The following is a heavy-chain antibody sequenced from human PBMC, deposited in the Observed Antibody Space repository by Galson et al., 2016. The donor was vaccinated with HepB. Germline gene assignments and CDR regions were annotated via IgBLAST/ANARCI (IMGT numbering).Heavy chain of an antibody. CDR1: GYTFTSYN. CDR2: INPSGGGT. J-gene: IGHJ4*02. CDR3: AREGVNYGGNSGWDF. D-gene: IGHD4-23*01. V-gene: IGHV1-46*01. Sequence: SVKVSCKASGYTFTSYNIHWVRQAPGQGLEWMGMINPSGGGTSYAQKFQGRVTMTRDTYTSTVYMELSSLRSEDTAEYYCAREGVNYGGNSGWDFWGQGTLVTVSS.